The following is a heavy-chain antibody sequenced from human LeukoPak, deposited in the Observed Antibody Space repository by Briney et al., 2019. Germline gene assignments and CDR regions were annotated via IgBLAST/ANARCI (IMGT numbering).Heavy chain of an antibody. D-gene: IGHD4-17*01. J-gene: IGHJ4*02. CDR3: ARVSPNTVTTLQYFDY. V-gene: IGHV3-7*01. CDR1: GFTFSSYW. Sequence: GGSLRLSCAASGFTFSSYWMSWIRQAPGKGLEWVANIKQDGSEKCYVDSVKGRFTISRDNAKNSLYLQMNSLRAEDTAVYYCARVSPNTVTTLQYFDYWGQGTLVTVSS. CDR2: IKQDGSEK.